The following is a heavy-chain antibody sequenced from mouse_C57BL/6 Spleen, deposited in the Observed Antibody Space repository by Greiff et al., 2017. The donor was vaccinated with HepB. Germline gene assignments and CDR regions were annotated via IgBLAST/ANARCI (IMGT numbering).Heavy chain of an antibody. J-gene: IGHJ2*01. Sequence: EVQGVESGAELVKPGASVKLSCTASGFNIKDYYMHWVKQRTEQGLEWIGRIDPEDGETKYAPKFQGKATITADTSSNTAYLQLSSLTSEDTAVYYCASLYYGSSYYFDYWGQGTTLTVSS. CDR2: IDPEDGET. D-gene: IGHD1-1*01. CDR1: GFNIKDYY. CDR3: ASLYYGSSYYFDY. V-gene: IGHV14-2*01.